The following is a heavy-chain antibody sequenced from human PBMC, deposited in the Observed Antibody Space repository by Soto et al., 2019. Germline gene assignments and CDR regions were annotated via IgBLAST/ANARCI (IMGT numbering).Heavy chain of an antibody. Sequence: ASVKVSCKAPGYTFTSYGISWVRQAPGQGLEWMGWISAYNGNTNYAQKLQGRVTMTTDTSTSTAYMELRSLRSDDTAVYYCARAPGITIFGVVINYYYYYYGMDVWGQGTTVTVSS. D-gene: IGHD3-3*01. CDR2: ISAYNGNT. CDR1: GYTFTSYG. J-gene: IGHJ6*02. V-gene: IGHV1-18*04. CDR3: ARAPGITIFGVVINYYYYYYGMDV.